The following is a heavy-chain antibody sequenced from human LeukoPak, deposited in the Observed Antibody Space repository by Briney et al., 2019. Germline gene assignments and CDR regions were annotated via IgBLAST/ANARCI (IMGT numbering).Heavy chain of an antibody. CDR1: GGSISSNY. J-gene: IGHJ6*03. V-gene: IGHV4-4*07. Sequence: SETLSLTCTVSGGSISSNYWSWIRQPAGKGLEWIGRIYTSGSTNYNPSLKSRVTMSVDTSKNQFSLKVSSVTAADTAVYYCATGRKSTNCYYYMDVWGKGTTVTVSS. CDR3: ATGRKSTNCYYYMDV. CDR2: IYTSGST. D-gene: IGHD2/OR15-2a*01.